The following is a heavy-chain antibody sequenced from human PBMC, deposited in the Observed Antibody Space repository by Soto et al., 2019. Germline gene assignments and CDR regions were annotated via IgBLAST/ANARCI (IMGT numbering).Heavy chain of an antibody. V-gene: IGHV4-34*01. CDR2: INHSGST. Sequence: GKGLEWIGEINHSGSTNYNPSLKSRVTISVDTSKNQFSLKLSSVTAADTAVYYCARGRREITFFEVVIAERIRNPDTDFWRKRSTVPVSS. J-gene: IGHJ6*03. D-gene: IGHD3-3*01. CDR3: ARGRREITFFEVVIAERIRNPDTDF.